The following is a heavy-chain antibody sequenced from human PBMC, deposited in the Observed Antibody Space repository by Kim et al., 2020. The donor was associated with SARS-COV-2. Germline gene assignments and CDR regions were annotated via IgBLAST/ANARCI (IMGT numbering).Heavy chain of an antibody. Sequence: GGSLRLSCAASGFTFSSYAMHWVRQAPGKGLEWVAVISYDGSNKYYADSVKGRFTISRDNSKNTLYLQMNSLRAEDTAVYYCARVFSGEQWLTPFDYYYYGMDVWGQGTTVTVSS. CDR1: GFTFSSYA. CDR2: ISYDGSNK. J-gene: IGHJ6*02. V-gene: IGHV3-30-3*01. D-gene: IGHD6-19*01. CDR3: ARVFSGEQWLTPFDYYYYGMDV.